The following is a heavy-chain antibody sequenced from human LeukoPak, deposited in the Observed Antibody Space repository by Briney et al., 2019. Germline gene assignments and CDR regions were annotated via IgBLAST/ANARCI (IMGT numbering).Heavy chain of an antibody. J-gene: IGHJ3*02. CDR2: IRFDGSSK. V-gene: IGHV3-30*02. D-gene: IGHD5-18*01. CDR1: GLRYSNYG. Sequence: GGSLRLSCAASGLRYSNYGMHWARQAPGKGLEWVAFIRFDGSSKYFADSVKGRFIISRDNFQSTLILQTNNLKVEDTAVYYCAKVRVDTAMVDAFDIWGQGTRVVVSS. CDR3: AKVRVDTAMVDAFDI.